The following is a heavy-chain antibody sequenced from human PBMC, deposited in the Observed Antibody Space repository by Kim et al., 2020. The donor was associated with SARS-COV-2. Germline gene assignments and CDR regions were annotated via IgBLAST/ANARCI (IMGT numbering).Heavy chain of an antibody. D-gene: IGHD1-1*01. J-gene: IGHJ4*02. V-gene: IGHV3-74*01. CDR3: VRGTTGWKGIDY. Sequence: TNYMDSVTGMFTVSRDNAENTLYLHMDNLSVEDTAVYYCVRGTTGWKGIDYWGQGILVTVSS. CDR2: T.